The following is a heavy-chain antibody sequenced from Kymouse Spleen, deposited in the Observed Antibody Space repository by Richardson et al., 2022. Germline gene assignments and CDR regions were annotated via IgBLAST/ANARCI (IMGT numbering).Heavy chain of an antibody. D-gene: IGHD3-9*01. Sequence: QLQLQESGPGLVKPSETLSLTCTVSGGSISSSSYYWGWIRQPPGKGLEWIGSIYYSGSTYYNPSLKSRVTISVDTSKNQFSLKLSSVTAADTAVYYCARPYDILTGGYFDLWGRGTLVTVSS. CDR2: IYYSGST. J-gene: IGHJ2*01. CDR3: ARPYDILTGGYFDL. CDR1: GGSISSSSYY. V-gene: IGHV4-39*01.